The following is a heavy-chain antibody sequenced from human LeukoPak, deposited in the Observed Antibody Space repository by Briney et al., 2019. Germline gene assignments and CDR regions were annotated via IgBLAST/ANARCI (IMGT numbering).Heavy chain of an antibody. CDR1: GGSISSSSYY. D-gene: IGHD1-1*01. V-gene: IGHV4-39*01. J-gene: IGHJ4*02. CDR2: VYHSGST. CDR3: ARQDRMVATGQAIDY. Sequence: SETLSLTCTVSGGSISSSSYYWGWIRQPPGKGLEWIGSVYHSGSTYYNPSLKSRVTISVDTSKNQFSLKLSSVTAADTAVYYCARQDRMVATGQAIDYWGQGTLVTVSS.